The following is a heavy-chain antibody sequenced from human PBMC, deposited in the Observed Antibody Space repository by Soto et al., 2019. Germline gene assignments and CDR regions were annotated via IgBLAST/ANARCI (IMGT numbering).Heavy chain of an antibody. J-gene: IGHJ4*02. CDR2: ISGNDGKT. V-gene: IGHV1-18*01. CDR3: ARDFYPLAYYFDY. CDR1: GYRFTNHG. Sequence: ASVKVSCKASGYRFTNHGISWVRQAPGQGLEWMGWISGNDGKTKYARKFQGRVTMTTDTTTSTAYMEMNSLRHDDTAVYYCARDFYPLAYYFDYWGQGTLVTVSS.